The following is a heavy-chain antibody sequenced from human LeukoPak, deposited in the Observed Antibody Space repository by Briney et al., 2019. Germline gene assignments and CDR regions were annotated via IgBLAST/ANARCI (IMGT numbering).Heavy chain of an antibody. CDR3: ARADGYSGYDYSTDGAFDI. CDR1: GGSISSYY. V-gene: IGHV4-59*01. CDR2: IYYSGST. Sequence: SETLSLTCTVSGGSISSYYWSWIRQPPGKGLEWIGYIYYSGSTNYNPSLKSRVTISVDTSKNQFSLKLSSVTAADTAVYYCARADGYSGYDYSTDGAFDIWGQGTMVTVSS. D-gene: IGHD5-12*01. J-gene: IGHJ3*02.